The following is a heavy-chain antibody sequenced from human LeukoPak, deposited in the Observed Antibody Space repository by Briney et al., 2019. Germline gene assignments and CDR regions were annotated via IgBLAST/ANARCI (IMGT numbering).Heavy chain of an antibody. CDR2: IKQDGSEK. D-gene: IGHD5-18*01. Sequence: GGSLRLSCAASGFTFSSYWMSWVRQAPGKGLEWVANIKQDGSEKYYVDSVKGRFTISRDNAKNTLYLQMNSLRAEDTAVYYCAKEATAMPENWFDPWGQGTLVTVSS. CDR1: GFTFSSYW. J-gene: IGHJ5*02. V-gene: IGHV3-7*03. CDR3: AKEATAMPENWFDP.